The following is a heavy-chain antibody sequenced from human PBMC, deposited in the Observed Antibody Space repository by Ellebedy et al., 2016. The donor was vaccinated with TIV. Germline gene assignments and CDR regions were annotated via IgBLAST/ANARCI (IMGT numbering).Heavy chain of an antibody. J-gene: IGHJ4*02. CDR3: AKDESGGDLPRPFVH. CDR2: ISSDGTNK. CDR1: RFTFSIFG. Sequence: GGSLRLXXAASRFTFSIFGLHWVRQAPGKGLEWVAIISSDGTNKYYADSVRGRFTISRDNSKNTLYLQMDSLRPEDTAIYYCAKDESGGDLPRPFVHWGQGTLVTVSS. V-gene: IGHV3-30*18. D-gene: IGHD5-12*01.